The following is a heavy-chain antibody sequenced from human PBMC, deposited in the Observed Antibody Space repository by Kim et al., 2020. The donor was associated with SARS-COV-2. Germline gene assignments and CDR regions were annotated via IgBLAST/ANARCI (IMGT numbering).Heavy chain of an antibody. D-gene: IGHD1-26*01. V-gene: IGHV4-39*01. CDR2: IYYSGST. J-gene: IGHJ4*02. CDR3: ARHGAGVGATHFDY. CDR1: GGSISSSSYY. Sequence: SETLSLTCTVSGGSISSSSYYWGWIRQPPGKGLEWIGSIYYSGSTYYNPSLKSRVTISVDTSKNQFSLKLSSVTAADTAVYYCARHGAGVGATHFDYWGQGTPVTVSS.